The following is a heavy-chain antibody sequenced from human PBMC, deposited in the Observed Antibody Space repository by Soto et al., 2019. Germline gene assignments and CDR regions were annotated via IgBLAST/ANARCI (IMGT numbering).Heavy chain of an antibody. V-gene: IGHV3-23*01. Sequence: LRLSCAASGFTFSSYAMSWVRQAPGKRLEWVSAISGSGGSTYYADSVKGRFTISRDNSKNTLYLQMNSLRAEDTAVYYCAKRHCSSTSCYTGGYYYYGMDVWGQGTTVTVSS. CDR3: AKRHCSSTSCYTGGYYYYGMDV. J-gene: IGHJ6*02. D-gene: IGHD2-2*02. CDR1: GFTFSSYA. CDR2: ISGSGGST.